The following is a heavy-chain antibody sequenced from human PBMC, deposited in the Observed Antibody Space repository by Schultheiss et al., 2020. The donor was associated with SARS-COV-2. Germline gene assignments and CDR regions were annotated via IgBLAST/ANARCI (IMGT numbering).Heavy chain of an antibody. Sequence: SETLSLTCTVSGGSVSSGNYYWSWIRQPPGKGLEWIGYIYYSGSTYYNPSLKSRVTISVDTSKNQFSLKLSSVTAADTAVYYCARAPRTLLVVRAFDIWGQGTMVTVSS. CDR1: GGSVSSGNYY. J-gene: IGHJ3*02. CDR3: ARAPRTLLVVRAFDI. V-gene: IGHV4-31*03. D-gene: IGHD2-15*01. CDR2: IYYSGST.